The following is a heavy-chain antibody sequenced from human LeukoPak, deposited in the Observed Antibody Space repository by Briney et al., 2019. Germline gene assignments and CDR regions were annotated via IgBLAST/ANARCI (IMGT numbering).Heavy chain of an antibody. V-gene: IGHV1-2*02. D-gene: IGHD4-17*01. J-gene: IGHJ3*02. CDR1: GYTFTGYY. Sequence: ASVKVSCKASGYTFTGYYMHWVRQAPGQGLEWMGWINPNSGGTNYAQKFQGRVTMARDTSISTAYMELSRLRSDDTAVYYCARDQDYGDYGAHDAFDIWGQGTMVTVSS. CDR3: ARDQDYGDYGAHDAFDI. CDR2: INPNSGGT.